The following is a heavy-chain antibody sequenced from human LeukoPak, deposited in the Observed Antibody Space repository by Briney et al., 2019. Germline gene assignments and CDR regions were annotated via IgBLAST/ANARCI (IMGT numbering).Heavy chain of an antibody. Sequence: SGGSLRLSCAASGFTFSSYAMHWVRQAPGKGLEWVAVISYDGSNKYYADSVKGRFTISRDNSKNTLYLQMNSLRAEDTAVYYCAKGQLAYYYYYMDVWGKGTTVTVSS. CDR3: AKGQLAYYYYYMDV. CDR1: GFTFSSYA. CDR2: ISYDGSNK. D-gene: IGHD6-6*01. V-gene: IGHV3-30-3*01. J-gene: IGHJ6*03.